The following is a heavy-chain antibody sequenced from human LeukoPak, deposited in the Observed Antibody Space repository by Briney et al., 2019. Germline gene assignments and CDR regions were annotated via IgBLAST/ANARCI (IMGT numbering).Heavy chain of an antibody. Sequence: ASVKVSCKASGYTFTGYYMHWVRQAPGQGREWMGWINPNSGGTNYAQKFQGRVTMTRDTSISTAYMELSRLRSDDTAVYYCARVKRYYGSGSPFDYWGQGTLVTVSS. CDR1: GYTFTGYY. V-gene: IGHV1-2*02. CDR3: ARVKRYYGSGSPFDY. D-gene: IGHD3-10*01. CDR2: INPNSGGT. J-gene: IGHJ4*02.